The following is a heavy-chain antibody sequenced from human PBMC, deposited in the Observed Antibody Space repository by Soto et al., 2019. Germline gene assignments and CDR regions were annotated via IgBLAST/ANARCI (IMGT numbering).Heavy chain of an antibody. D-gene: IGHD3-22*01. J-gene: IGHJ4*02. CDR3: ARAPMVLTRSYFDS. Sequence: SEALSLICTVSDGSISNFYWSWIRQPPGKGLEWIGYISSSGNTNYNPSLKSRVSISVDTSKNQFSLNLTSVTAAATGVYYCARAPMVLTRSYFDSWGQGTPVTVSS. CDR1: DGSISNFY. V-gene: IGHV4-59*01. CDR2: ISSSGNT.